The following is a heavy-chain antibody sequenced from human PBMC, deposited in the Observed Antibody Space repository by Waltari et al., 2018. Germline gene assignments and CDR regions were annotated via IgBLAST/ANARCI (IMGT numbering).Heavy chain of an antibody. J-gene: IGHJ4*02. D-gene: IGHD6-19*01. CDR3: ARVPHRSTGWLQAPYNFDF. CDR2: ISVFNGHT. V-gene: IGHV1-18*01. CDR1: GYTFTRYG. Sequence: QVQLVQSGNEVKKPGASVKVSCKASGYTFTRYGISWVRQAPGQGLEWMGWISVFNGHTNYAQRLQGRVSMTADTSTSTSYMELRSLISDDTAVYYCARVPHRSTGWLQAPYNFDFWGQGTLVTVSS.